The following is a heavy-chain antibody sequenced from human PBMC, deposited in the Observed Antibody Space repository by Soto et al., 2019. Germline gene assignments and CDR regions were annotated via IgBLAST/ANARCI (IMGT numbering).Heavy chain of an antibody. CDR2: IKSKTDGGTT. J-gene: IGHJ4*02. D-gene: IGHD5-18*01. Sequence: GGSLRLSCAASGFTFSNAWMGWVRQAPGKGLGWVGRIKSKTDGGTTDYAAPVKGRFTISRDDSKNTLYLQMNSLKTEDTAVYYCTTHSPADPDTAMVRLDYWGQGTLVTVSS. V-gene: IGHV3-15*01. CDR3: TTHSPADPDTAMVRLDY. CDR1: GFTFSNAW.